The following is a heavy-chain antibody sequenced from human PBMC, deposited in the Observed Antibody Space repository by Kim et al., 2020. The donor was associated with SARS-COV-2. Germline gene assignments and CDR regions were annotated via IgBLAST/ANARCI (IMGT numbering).Heavy chain of an antibody. Sequence: GDAVKGRFTISRDNAKNSLYLQTNSLRAEDTAVYYCARGYSSSSENYFDYWGQGTLVTVSS. CDR3: ARGYSSSSENYFDY. V-gene: IGHV3-21*01. J-gene: IGHJ4*02. D-gene: IGHD6-6*01.